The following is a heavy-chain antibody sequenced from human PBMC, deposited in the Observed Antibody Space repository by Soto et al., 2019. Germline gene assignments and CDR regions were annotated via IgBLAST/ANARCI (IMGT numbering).Heavy chain of an antibody. Sequence: LQESGPGLVKPSQTLSLTCFVSGYSITAGGYYWSWIRHLPGKGLEWIGSFYSSGSIIYNPSLRSRVSISGDTSSNHFSMSLTSVTGADTGXXXCARMYSSGSGWFHPWGQGTLVTVSS. CDR2: FYSSGSI. CDR1: GYSITAGGYY. V-gene: IGHV4-31*08. D-gene: IGHD6-19*01. CDR3: ARMYSSGSGWFHP. J-gene: IGHJ5*02.